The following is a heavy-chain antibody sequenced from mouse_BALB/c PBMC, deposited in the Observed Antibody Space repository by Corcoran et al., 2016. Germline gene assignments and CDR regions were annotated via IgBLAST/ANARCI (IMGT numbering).Heavy chain of an antibody. D-gene: IGHD1-1*01. V-gene: IGHV14-3*02. J-gene: IGHJ3*01. CDR1: GFNIKDTY. Sequence: EVQLQQSGAELVKPGASVKLSCTASGFNIKDTYMHWVKQRPEQGLEWIGRIDPANGNTKYDPKFQGKATITADTSSNTAYLQRSSLTSEDIAFYAGAPAYADFWGQGTLVTVSA. CDR2: IDPANGNT. CDR3: APAYADF.